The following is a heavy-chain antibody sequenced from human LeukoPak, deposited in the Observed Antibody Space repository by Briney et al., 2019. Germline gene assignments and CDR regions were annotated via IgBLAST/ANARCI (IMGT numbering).Heavy chain of an antibody. J-gene: IGHJ4*02. CDR3: ASGWNDDY. V-gene: IGHV4-34*01. D-gene: IGHD1-1*01. CDR1: GGSFSGCY. CDR2: INHSGST. Sequence: SETLSLTCAVYGGSFSGCYWSWIRQPPGKGLEWIGEINHSGSTNYNPSLKSRVTISVDTSKNQFSLKLSSVTAADTAVYYCASGWNDDYWGQGTLVTVSS.